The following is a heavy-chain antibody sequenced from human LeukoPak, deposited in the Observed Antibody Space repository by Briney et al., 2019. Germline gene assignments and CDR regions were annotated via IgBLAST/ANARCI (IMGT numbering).Heavy chain of an antibody. V-gene: IGHV4-59*08. CDR3: AREYSSSSGRRAFDI. J-gene: IGHJ3*02. D-gene: IGHD6-6*01. CDR1: GGSIIGYY. CDR2: IYYSGST. Sequence: SETLSLTCTVSGGSIIGYYWRWIRQPPGKGLEWIGYIYYSGSTNYNPSLKSRLTISIDTSENQFSLKLSSVTATDTAVYYWAREYSSSSGRRAFDIWGQGTMVTVSS.